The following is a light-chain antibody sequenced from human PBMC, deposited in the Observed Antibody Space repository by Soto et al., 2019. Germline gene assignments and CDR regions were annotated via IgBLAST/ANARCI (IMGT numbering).Light chain of an antibody. CDR3: QQYGSPTWT. J-gene: IGKJ1*01. Sequence: IVLTQSPGTLSLSPGERATLSCRASQSVSSSYLAWYQQKPGQAPRLLSYGASSRATGIPDRFSGSGSGTEFTLTISRLEPEDFAVYYCQQYGSPTWTFGQGTKVDIK. CDR2: GAS. V-gene: IGKV3-20*01. CDR1: QSVSSSY.